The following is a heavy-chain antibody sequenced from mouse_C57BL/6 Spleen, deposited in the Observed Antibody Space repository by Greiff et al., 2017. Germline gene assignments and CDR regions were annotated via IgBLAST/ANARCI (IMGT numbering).Heavy chain of an antibody. CDR3: ARRGYPYYAMDY. V-gene: IGHV1-47*01. J-gene: IGHJ4*01. Sequence: QVQLKESGAELVKPGASVKMSCKASGYTFTTYPIDWMKQNHGKSLEWIGNVHPYNDDTKYNDKFKGKATLTVEESSSTVYLKLSRLTSDDSAVYYCARRGYPYYAMDYWGKGTSVTVSS. D-gene: IGHD5-1-1*01. CDR1: GYTFTTYP. CDR2: VHPYNDDT.